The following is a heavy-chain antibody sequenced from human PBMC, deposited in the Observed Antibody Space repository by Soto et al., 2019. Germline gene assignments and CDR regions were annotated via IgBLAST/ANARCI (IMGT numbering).Heavy chain of an antibody. CDR1: GFTFSSYA. J-gene: IGHJ4*02. D-gene: IGHD3-9*01. CDR3: AEAFNWSAY. V-gene: IGHV3-23*01. CDR2: ISGSGVST. Sequence: EVQLLESGGGLIQPGGSLRLSCAASGFTFSSYAMNWVRQAPGKGLEWVSGISGSGVSTYYADSVKGRFTISRDNCKSTLYLQMSSLRAEDAAVYYCAEAFNWSAYWGKGTLVTVSS.